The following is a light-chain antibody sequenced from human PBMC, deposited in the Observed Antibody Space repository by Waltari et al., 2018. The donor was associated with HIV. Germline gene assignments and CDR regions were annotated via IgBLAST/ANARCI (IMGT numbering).Light chain of an antibody. J-gene: IGKJ4*01. CDR2: GAS. CDR3: QQYNNWPPLT. V-gene: IGKV3D-15*01. Sequence: EILMTQSPATLSVSPGERATLSCRTSQSVSNNLAWYQQGPGQAPRILIYGASTRATGIPARFSGSGSGTEFTLTISSLESEDFAVYYCQQYNNWPPLTFGGGTKVEIK. CDR1: QSVSNN.